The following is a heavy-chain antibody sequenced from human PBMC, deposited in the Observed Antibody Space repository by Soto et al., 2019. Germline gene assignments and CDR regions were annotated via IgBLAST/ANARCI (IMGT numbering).Heavy chain of an antibody. D-gene: IGHD3-22*01. Sequence: SVKVSCKASGGTFSSYAISWVRQAPGQGLEWMGGIIPIFGTANYAQKFQGRVTITADESTSTAYMELSSLRSEDTAVYYCARDRGYYDSSGYIDFDYWGQGTLVTVSS. CDR3: ARDRGYYDSSGYIDFDY. CDR2: IIPIFGTA. CDR1: GGTFSSYA. J-gene: IGHJ4*02. V-gene: IGHV1-69*13.